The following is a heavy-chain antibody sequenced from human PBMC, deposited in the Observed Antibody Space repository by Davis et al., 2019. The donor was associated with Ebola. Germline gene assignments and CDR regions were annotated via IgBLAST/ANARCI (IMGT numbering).Heavy chain of an antibody. V-gene: IGHV4-61*05. CDR3: ARFDGARGDNWFDP. Sequence: PGGSLRLSCTVSGGSISSSSYYWTWIRQPPGKGLEWIGYIYYSGSTKYNPSLKSRVIISVETSKNQLSLKVSSVTAADTAMYYCARFDGARGDNWFDPWGQGTQVTVSS. CDR2: IYYSGST. D-gene: IGHD3-10*01. J-gene: IGHJ5*02. CDR1: GGSISSSSYY.